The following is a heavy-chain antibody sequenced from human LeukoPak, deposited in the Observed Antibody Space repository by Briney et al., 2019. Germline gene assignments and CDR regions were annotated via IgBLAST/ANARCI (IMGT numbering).Heavy chain of an antibody. CDR1: GFTFSSYW. D-gene: IGHD2-2*02. Sequence: PGGSLRLSCAASGFTFSSYWMHWVRQAPGKGLVWVSRINSDGSSTSYADSVKGRFTISRDNAKNTLYLQMNSLRAEDTAVYYCALTGYCSSTSCYTFDYWGQGTLVTVSS. J-gene: IGHJ4*02. CDR2: INSDGSST. V-gene: IGHV3-74*01. CDR3: ALTGYCSSTSCYTFDY.